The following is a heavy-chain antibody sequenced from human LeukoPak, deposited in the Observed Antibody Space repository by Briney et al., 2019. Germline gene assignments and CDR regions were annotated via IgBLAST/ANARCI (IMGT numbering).Heavy chain of an antibody. Sequence: GASVKVSCKVSGYTLTELFMHWVRQAPGKGLEWMGGFDPEDGETIYAQKFQGRVTMTEDTSTDTAYMELGSLRSEDTAVYYCATAYYYDSSGSLRGWFDPWGQGTLVTVSS. V-gene: IGHV1-24*01. J-gene: IGHJ5*02. D-gene: IGHD3-22*01. CDR2: FDPEDGET. CDR1: GYTLTELF. CDR3: ATAYYYDSSGSLRGWFDP.